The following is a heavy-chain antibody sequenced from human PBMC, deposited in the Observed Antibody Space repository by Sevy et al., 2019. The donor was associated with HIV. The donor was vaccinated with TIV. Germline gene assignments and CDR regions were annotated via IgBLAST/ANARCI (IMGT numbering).Heavy chain of an antibody. Sequence: ASVKVSCKASGGTFSSYAISWVRQAPGQGLEWMGRIIPIFGTANYAQKFQGRVTITADESTSTAYMELSSLRSEDTAVYYCARDPERYSSGFRYLAFDIWGQGTMVTVSS. J-gene: IGHJ3*02. CDR2: IIPIFGTA. V-gene: IGHV1-69*13. CDR1: GGTFSSYA. D-gene: IGHD6-19*01. CDR3: ARDPERYSSGFRYLAFDI.